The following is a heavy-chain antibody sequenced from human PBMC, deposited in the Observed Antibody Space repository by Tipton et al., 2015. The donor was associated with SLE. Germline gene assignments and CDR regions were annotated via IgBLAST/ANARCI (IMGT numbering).Heavy chain of an antibody. J-gene: IGHJ3*02. Sequence: TLSLTCTVSGGSISHSSYYWGWIRQTPGKGVEWIGIDYHSGRTYYNPPLKSRVTISVDTSKNQFSLKLCSVTAADTAVYYCARLLSFGVVNMTDYAFDICGQGTRVTVSS. CDR3: ARLLSFGVVNMTDYAFDI. CDR2: DYHSGRT. D-gene: IGHD3-3*01. CDR1: GGSISHSSYY. V-gene: IGHV4-39*07.